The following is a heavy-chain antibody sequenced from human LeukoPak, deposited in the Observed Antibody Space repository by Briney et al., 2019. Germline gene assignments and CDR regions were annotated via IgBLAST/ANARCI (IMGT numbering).Heavy chain of an antibody. CDR2: IKSKTDGGTT. D-gene: IGHD3-3*01. CDR1: GFTFSNAW. V-gene: IGHV3-15*01. Sequence: PGGSLRLSCAASGFTFSNAWMRWVRQAPGKGLEWVGRIKSKTDGGTTDYAAPVKGRFTISRDDSKNTLYLQMNSLKTEDTAVYYCTTETSSPTYYDFWSGSGYYMDVWGKGTTVTVSS. J-gene: IGHJ6*03. CDR3: TTETSSPTYYDFWSGSGYYMDV.